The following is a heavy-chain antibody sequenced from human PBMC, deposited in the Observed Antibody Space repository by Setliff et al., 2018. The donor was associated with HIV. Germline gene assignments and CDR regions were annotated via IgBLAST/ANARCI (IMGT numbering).Heavy chain of an antibody. J-gene: IGHJ4*02. D-gene: IGHD1-26*01. CDR1: ATFTNVD. V-gene: IGHV1-8*01. Sequence: ASVKVSCKSSATFTNVDIHWLRRATRQGLEWMGWMNPNSGVSGYGQKFQGRVTMTRDTSISTAYMELSSLTSEDTAVYYCARFRKFQLVGALDYWGQGTQVTVSS. CDR3: ARFRKFQLVGALDY. CDR2: MNPNSGVS.